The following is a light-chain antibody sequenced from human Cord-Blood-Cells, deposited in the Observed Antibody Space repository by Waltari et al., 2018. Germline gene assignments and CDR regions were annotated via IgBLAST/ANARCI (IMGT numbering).Light chain of an antibody. CDR3: CSYAGSYTFHVV. V-gene: IGLV2-11*01. Sequence: QSALTQPRSVSGSPGKSVTIPCTGTSSDVGGYNYVFCYPPHQGKATNLMIYDFSTRPSGVPDRFSGSKSGNTASLTISGLQAEDEAEYYCCSYAGSYTFHVVFGGGTKLTVL. J-gene: IGLJ2*01. CDR2: DFS. CDR1: SSDVGGYNY.